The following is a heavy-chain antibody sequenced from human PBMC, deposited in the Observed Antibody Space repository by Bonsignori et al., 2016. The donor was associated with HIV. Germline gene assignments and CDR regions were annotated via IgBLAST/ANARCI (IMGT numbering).Heavy chain of an antibody. J-gene: IGHJ5*02. CDR3: ARQMVVAATLVGFDP. Sequence: ASVKVSCKASGGTFSSYAISWVRQAPGQGLEWMGGIIPIIGIAKYAQRFQGRVTITADESTSTAYMELSSLRSEDTAVYYCARQMVVAATLVGFDPWGRGTLVTVSS. CDR2: IIPIIGIA. CDR1: GGTFSSYA. D-gene: IGHD2-15*01. V-gene: IGHV1-69*10.